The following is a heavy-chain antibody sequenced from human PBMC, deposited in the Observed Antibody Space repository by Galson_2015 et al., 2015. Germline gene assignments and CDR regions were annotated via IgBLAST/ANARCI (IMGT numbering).Heavy chain of an antibody. CDR3: AKGFRHRVGATRPEVDY. D-gene: IGHD1-26*01. CDR2: ISYDGSNK. CDR1: GFTFSSYG. V-gene: IGHV3-30*18. J-gene: IGHJ4*02. Sequence: SLRLSCAASGFTFSSYGMHWVRQAPGKGLEWVAVISYDGSNKYYADSVKGRFTISRDNSKNTLYLQMNSLRAEDTAVYYCAKGFRHRVGATRPEVDYWGQGTLVTVSS.